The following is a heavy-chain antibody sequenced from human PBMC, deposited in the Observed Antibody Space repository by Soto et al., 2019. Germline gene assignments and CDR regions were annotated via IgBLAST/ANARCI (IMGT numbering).Heavy chain of an antibody. CDR1: GGSISSSNR. Sequence: SETLSLTCAVSGGSISSSNRWSWVRQPPGKGLEWIGEIYHSGSTNYNPSLKSRVTISVDKSKNQFSLKLSSVTAADTAVYYCARVSGSYYYGMDVWGQGTTVTVSS. CDR3: ARVSGSYYYGMDV. D-gene: IGHD1-26*01. J-gene: IGHJ6*02. CDR2: IYHSGST. V-gene: IGHV4-4*02.